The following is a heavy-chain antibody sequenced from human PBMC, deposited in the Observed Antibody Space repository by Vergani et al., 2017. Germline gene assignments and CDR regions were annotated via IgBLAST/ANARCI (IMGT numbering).Heavy chain of an antibody. CDR3: ARDRGVVGYNWFDP. J-gene: IGHJ5*02. CDR1: GGSISSYY. D-gene: IGHD2-15*01. Sequence: QVQLPESGPGLVKPSETLSLTCTVSGGSISSYYWSWIRQPPGKGLEWIGYIYYSGSTNYNPSLKSRVTISLDTSKNQFSLKLSSVTAADTAVYYCARDRGVVGYNWFDPWGQGTLVTVSS. CDR2: IYYSGST. V-gene: IGHV4-59*01.